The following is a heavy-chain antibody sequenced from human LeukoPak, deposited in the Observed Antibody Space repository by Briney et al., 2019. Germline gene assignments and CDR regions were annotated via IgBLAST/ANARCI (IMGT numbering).Heavy chain of an antibody. D-gene: IGHD3-22*01. V-gene: IGHV1-18*01. J-gene: IGHJ4*02. CDR2: ISAYNGNT. CDR3: ARDRPTYYYDSSGYYYAYYFDY. Sequence: ASVKVSCKASGYTFTSYGISWVRQAPGQGLEWMGWISAYNGNTNYAQKLQGRVTMTTDTSTSTAYMELRSLRSDDTAVYYCARDRPTYYYDSSGYYYAYYFDYWGQGTLVTVSS. CDR1: GYTFTSYG.